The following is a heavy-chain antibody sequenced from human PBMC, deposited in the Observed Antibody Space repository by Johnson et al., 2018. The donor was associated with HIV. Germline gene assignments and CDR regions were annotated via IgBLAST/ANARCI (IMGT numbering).Heavy chain of an antibody. D-gene: IGHD6-19*01. V-gene: IGHV3-30*02. CDR3: AKDLEEGQQWLIGAFDI. J-gene: IGHJ3*02. Sequence: QVQLVESGGGVVQPGRSLRLSCAASGFTFSSSAMHRVHQAPGNGLEWVAFIRYDGSNKYYADSVKGRFTISRDNSKNTLYLQMNSLRAEDTAVYYCAKDLEEGQQWLIGAFDIWGQGTMVTVSS. CDR1: GFTFSSSA. CDR2: IRYDGSNK.